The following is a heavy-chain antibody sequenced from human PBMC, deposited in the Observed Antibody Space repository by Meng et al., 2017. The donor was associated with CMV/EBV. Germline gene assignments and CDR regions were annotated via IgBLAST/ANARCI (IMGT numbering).Heavy chain of an antibody. CDR2: ISWNSGSI. CDR3: AKDLRRSTSCYNCYYYYGMDV. Sequence: GGSLRLSCAASGFTFDAYAMHWVRQAPGKGLEWVSGISWNSGSIGYADSVKGRFTISRDNAKNSLYLQMNSLRAEDTALYYCAKDLRRSTSCYNCYYYYGMDVWGQGTTVTVSS. CDR1: GFTFDAYA. J-gene: IGHJ6*02. V-gene: IGHV3-9*01. D-gene: IGHD2-2*02.